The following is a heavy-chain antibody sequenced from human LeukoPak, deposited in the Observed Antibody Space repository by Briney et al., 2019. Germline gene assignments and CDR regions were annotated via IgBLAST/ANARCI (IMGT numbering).Heavy chain of an antibody. J-gene: IGHJ6*03. D-gene: IGHD6-6*01. CDR2: ISSSSSYI. CDR3: ARETPFYSSSDYYYYYYMDV. CDR1: GFTFSSYS. Sequence: GGSLRLSCVASGFTFSSYSMNWVRQAPGKGLEWVSSISSSSSYIYYADPVKGRFTISRDNAKNSLYLQMNSLRAEDTAVYYCARETPFYSSSDYYYYYYMDVWGKGTTVTVSS. V-gene: IGHV3-21*01.